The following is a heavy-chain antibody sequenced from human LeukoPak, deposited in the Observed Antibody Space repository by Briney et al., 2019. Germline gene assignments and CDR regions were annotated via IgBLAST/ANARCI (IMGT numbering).Heavy chain of an antibody. Sequence: GGSLRLSCAASGFTFSSYAMNWVRQAPGKGLEWVSAISGSGGATYYADSVKGRFTMSRDNSKNALYLQMNSLRAEDTAVYYCAKGAYYHGSGRYFDYWGQGTLVTVSS. D-gene: IGHD3-10*01. CDR2: ISGSGGAT. CDR3: AKGAYYHGSGRYFDY. J-gene: IGHJ4*02. V-gene: IGHV3-23*01. CDR1: GFTFSSYA.